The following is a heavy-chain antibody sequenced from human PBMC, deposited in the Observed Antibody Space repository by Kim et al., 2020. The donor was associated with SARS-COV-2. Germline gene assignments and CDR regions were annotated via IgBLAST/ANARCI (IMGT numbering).Heavy chain of an antibody. CDR3: ARDRAVAGGMDV. D-gene: IGHD6-19*01. V-gene: IGHV3-30*07. J-gene: IGHJ6*02. Sequence: YFADSAKGPFTISRYNSKNTLYLQMNSLRAEATAVYYCARDRAVAGGMDVWGQGTTVTVSS.